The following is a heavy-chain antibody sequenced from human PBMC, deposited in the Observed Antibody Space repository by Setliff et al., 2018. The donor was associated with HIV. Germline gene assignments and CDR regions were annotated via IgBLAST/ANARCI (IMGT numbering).Heavy chain of an antibody. Sequence: SETLSLTCAVYGGSLSGYYWSWIRQPPGKGLEWIGEINHSGSTNYNPSLKSRVTISVDTSKKQFSLKLSSVTAADTAVYYCATVSHTNVAAHDAFDIWGQGTMVTVSS. CDR1: GGSLSGYY. CDR3: ATVSHTNVAAHDAFDI. CDR2: INHSGST. D-gene: IGHD6-19*01. J-gene: IGHJ3*02. V-gene: IGHV4-34*01.